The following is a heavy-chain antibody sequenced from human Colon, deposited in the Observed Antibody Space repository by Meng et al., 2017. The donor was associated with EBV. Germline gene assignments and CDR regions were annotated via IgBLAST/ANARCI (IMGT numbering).Heavy chain of an antibody. J-gene: IGHJ4*02. CDR3: ARGNAYNAPSFDY. CDR2: IYHGGNT. Sequence: GQLQGSGPGLVEPSGTLSLTCAVSGASISSNNWWSWVRQPPGKGLGWIGEIYHGGNTNYNPSLKSRVTISVDRSNDQFSLSLSSVTAADTAVYYCARGNAYNAPSFDYWGQGTLVTVSS. V-gene: IGHV4-4*02. D-gene: IGHD5-24*01. CDR1: GASISSNNW.